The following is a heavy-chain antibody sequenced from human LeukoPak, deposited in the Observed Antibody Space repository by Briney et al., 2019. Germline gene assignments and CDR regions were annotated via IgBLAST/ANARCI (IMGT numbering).Heavy chain of an antibody. CDR2: ISAYNGNT. Sequence: ASVKVSCKASGYTFTSYGISWVRQAPGQGREGMGWISAYNGNTYYAQKLHGGVTMTTDTSTSTAYMELRSLRAYDTAVYYCARVVGSGWLYYFDYWGQGTLVTVSS. D-gene: IGHD6-19*01. CDR1: GYTFTSYG. J-gene: IGHJ4*02. CDR3: ARVVGSGWLYYFDY. V-gene: IGHV1-18*01.